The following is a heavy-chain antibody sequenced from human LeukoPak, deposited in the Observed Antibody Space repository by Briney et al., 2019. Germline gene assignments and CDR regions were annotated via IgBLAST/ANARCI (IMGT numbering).Heavy chain of an antibody. CDR1: GFTFSSYS. Sequence: PGGSLRLSCAASGFTFSSYSMNWVRQAPGEGLEWVSSISSSSSYIYYADSVKGRFTISRDNAKNSLYLQMNSLRAEDTAVYYCARDLESFWSGSPMDVWGKGTTVTVSS. CDR3: ARDLESFWSGSPMDV. CDR2: ISSSSSYI. J-gene: IGHJ6*03. D-gene: IGHD3-3*01. V-gene: IGHV3-21*01.